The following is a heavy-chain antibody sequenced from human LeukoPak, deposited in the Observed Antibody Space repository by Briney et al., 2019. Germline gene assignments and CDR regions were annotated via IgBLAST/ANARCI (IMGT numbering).Heavy chain of an antibody. J-gene: IGHJ6*03. CDR3: AREDSSSWYLGYYYYYMDV. CDR1: GYTFTGYY. CDR2: INPNSSGT. Sequence: GASVKVSCKASGYTFTGYYMHWVRQAPGQGLEWMGWINPNSSGTNYAQKFQGRVTMTRDTSISTAYMELSRLRSDDTAVYYCAREDSSSWYLGYYYYYMDVWGKGTTVTVSS. V-gene: IGHV1-2*02. D-gene: IGHD6-13*01.